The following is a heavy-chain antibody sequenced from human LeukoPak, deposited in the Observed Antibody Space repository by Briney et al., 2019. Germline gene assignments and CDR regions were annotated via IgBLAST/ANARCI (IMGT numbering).Heavy chain of an antibody. D-gene: IGHD6-19*01. V-gene: IGHV3-7*01. CDR2: IKQDGSEK. CDR3: ARDLSSGWYDYFDY. J-gene: IGHJ4*02. Sequence: GGSLRLSCAASGFTFSSYWMSWVRQAPGKGLEWVANIKQDGSEKNYVDSVKGRFTISRDNAKTSLYLQMNSLRAEDTAVYYCARDLSSGWYDYFDYWGQGTLVTVSS. CDR1: GFTFSSYW.